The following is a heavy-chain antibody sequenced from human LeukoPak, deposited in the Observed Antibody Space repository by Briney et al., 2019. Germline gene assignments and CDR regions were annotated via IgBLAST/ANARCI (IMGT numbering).Heavy chain of an antibody. CDR1: GFTFSSFS. D-gene: IGHD3-22*01. CDR2: IKSDGST. CDR3: ARAPSEIGGYYPEYFRH. Sequence: GGSLRLSCAASGFTFSSFSMTWVRQAPGKGLEWVSRIKSDGSTNYADSVKGRFTISRDNAKNTLSLQMNSLRAEDTGVYYCARAPSEIGGYYPEYFRHWGQGTLVTVSS. V-gene: IGHV3-74*01. J-gene: IGHJ1*01.